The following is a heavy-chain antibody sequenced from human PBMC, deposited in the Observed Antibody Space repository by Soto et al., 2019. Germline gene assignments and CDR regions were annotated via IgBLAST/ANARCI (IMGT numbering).Heavy chain of an antibody. CDR3: ARVLSPMVVDY. V-gene: IGHV4-59*01. D-gene: IGHD3-10*01. CDR2: IYYSGST. J-gene: IGHJ4*02. Sequence: SETLSLTCTVSGGCISSYYWSWIRQPPGKGLEWIGYIYYSGSTNYNPSLKSRVTISVDTSKNQFSLKLSSVTAADTAVYYCARVLSPMVVDYWGQGTLVTSPQ. CDR1: GGCISSYY.